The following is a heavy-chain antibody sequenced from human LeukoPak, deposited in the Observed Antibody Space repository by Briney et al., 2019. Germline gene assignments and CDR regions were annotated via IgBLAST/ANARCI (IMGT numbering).Heavy chain of an antibody. Sequence: SETLSLTCTVSGGSISSYYWSWIRQPPGKGLEWIGYIYYSGSTNYNPSLKSRVTISVDTSKNQFSLKLSSVTAADTAVYYCARSDSYGLSGPILGWGQGTLVTVSS. CDR2: IYYSGST. D-gene: IGHD5-18*01. CDR1: GGSISSYY. V-gene: IGHV4-59*01. J-gene: IGHJ4*02. CDR3: ARSDSYGLSGPILG.